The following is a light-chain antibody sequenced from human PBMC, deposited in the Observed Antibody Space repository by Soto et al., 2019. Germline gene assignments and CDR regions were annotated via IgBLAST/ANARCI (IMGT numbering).Light chain of an antibody. J-gene: IGKJ4*01. CDR1: QDIGYF. V-gene: IGKV1-27*01. Sequence: DIQMTQSPSTLSASAGDRVTITCRGSQDIGYFLAWYQQKPGKVPKLLIYAASTLQSGVPSRFRGSGSGTDFTLTISRLQPEDVATYYCQKCKVAPFTCGGGTKVDIK. CDR3: QKCKVAPFT. CDR2: AAS.